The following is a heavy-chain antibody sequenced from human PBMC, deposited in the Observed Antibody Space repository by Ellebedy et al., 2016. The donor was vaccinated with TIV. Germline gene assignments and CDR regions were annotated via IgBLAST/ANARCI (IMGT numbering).Heavy chain of an antibody. J-gene: IGHJ6*03. Sequence: PGGSLRLSCAASGFTFSSYGMHWVRQAPGKGLEWVAVISYDGSNKYYADSVKGRFTISRDNSKNTLYLQMNSLRAEDTAVYYCARGLGRYYYYYMDVWGKGTTVTVSS. CDR3: ARGLGRYYYYYMDV. V-gene: IGHV3-30*03. CDR1: GFTFSSYG. CDR2: ISYDGSNK. D-gene: IGHD3-16*01.